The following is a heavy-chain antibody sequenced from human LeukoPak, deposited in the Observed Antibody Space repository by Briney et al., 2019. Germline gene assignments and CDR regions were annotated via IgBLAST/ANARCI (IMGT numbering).Heavy chain of an antibody. Sequence: GGALRLSCAASGFTFSSYTMNWVRQAPGKGLEWVSYISSSSSTIYYADSVKGRFTISRDNAKNSLYLQMNSLRAEDTAVYYCARDSGYYDSSGYPYWGQGTLVTVSS. CDR3: ARDSGYYDSSGYPY. CDR2: ISSSSSTI. D-gene: IGHD3-22*01. V-gene: IGHV3-48*01. CDR1: GFTFSSYT. J-gene: IGHJ4*02.